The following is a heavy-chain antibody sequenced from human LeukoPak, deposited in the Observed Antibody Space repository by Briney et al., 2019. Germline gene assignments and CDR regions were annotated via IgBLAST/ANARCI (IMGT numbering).Heavy chain of an antibody. Sequence: GESLKISCKGSGYNFTSYWIGWVRQMPGKGLEWMGIIYPGDSDSRLSPSLQGQVTISADKSISTAYLQWNSLKASDTAMYYCARQGCGGDCWDAFDIWGQGTMVTVSS. CDR1: GYNFTSYW. CDR2: IYPGDSDS. CDR3: ARQGCGGDCWDAFDI. J-gene: IGHJ3*02. D-gene: IGHD2-21*02. V-gene: IGHV5-51*01.